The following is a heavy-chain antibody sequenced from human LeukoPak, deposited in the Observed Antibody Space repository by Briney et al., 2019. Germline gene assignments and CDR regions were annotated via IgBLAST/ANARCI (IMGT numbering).Heavy chain of an antibody. V-gene: IGHV3-21*01. J-gene: IGHJ4*02. CDR2: ISSSSSYV. D-gene: IGHD6-6*01. Sequence: PGGSLRLSCAASGFTFSSYSMNWVRQAPGKGLEWVSSISSSSSYVYYADSLKGRFTISRDDAKDSLYLQMNSLRAEDTAVYYCAREIGSSSGSFDYWGQGTLVTVSS. CDR1: GFTFSSYS. CDR3: AREIGSSSGSFDY.